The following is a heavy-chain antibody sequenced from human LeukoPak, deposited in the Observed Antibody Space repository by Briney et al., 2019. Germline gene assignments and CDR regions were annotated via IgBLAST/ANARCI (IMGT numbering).Heavy chain of an antibody. J-gene: IGHJ3*02. CDR1: GYTFTNYG. CDR3: ARGNYDILTGPRRTDAFDI. V-gene: IGHV1-18*01. D-gene: IGHD3-9*01. CDR2: ISAYNGNT. Sequence: GASVKVSCKASGYTFTNYGISWVRQAPGQGLEWMGWISAYNGNTNYAQKLQGRVTMTTDTSTSTAYMELRSLRSDDTVVYYCARGNYDILTGPRRTDAFDIWGQGTKVTVSS.